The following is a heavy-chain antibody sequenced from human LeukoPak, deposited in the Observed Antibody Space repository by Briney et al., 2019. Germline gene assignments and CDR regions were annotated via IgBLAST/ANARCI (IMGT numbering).Heavy chain of an antibody. V-gene: IGHV3-21*01. CDR2: ISSSSSYI. D-gene: IGHD6-13*01. Sequence: GGSLRLSCAASGFTFSSYSMNWVRQAPGKGLEWVSSISSSSSYIYYADSVKGRFTISRDNAKNSLYLQMNSLRAEDTAVYYCARDAPVGSSPFLYWGQGTLVTVSS. CDR1: GFTFSSYS. CDR3: ARDAPVGSSPFLY. J-gene: IGHJ4*02.